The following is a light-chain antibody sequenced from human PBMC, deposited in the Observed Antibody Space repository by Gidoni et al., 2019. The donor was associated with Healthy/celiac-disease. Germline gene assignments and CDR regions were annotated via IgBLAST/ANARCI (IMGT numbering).Light chain of an antibody. Sequence: DIQMTQSPSSLSASVGDRVTITCRASQSISSYLNWYQQKPGKAPELLIYAASSLQCGVPSRFSGSGSGTDFTLTISSLQPEDFATYYCQQSYSTPRTFGQGTKVEIK. CDR2: AAS. V-gene: IGKV1-39*01. J-gene: IGKJ1*01. CDR3: QQSYSTPRT. CDR1: QSISSY.